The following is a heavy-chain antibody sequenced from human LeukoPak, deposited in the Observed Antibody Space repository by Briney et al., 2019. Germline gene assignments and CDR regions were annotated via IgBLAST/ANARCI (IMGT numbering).Heavy chain of an antibody. CDR3: ARTFYYDSSNWFDP. Sequence: SETLSLTCTVSGGSIRGYYWSWVRQPPGKGLEWIAYIYYSGSTNYNPSLKSRVTISVDTSKNQFSLKLSSVTAADTAVYYCARTFYYDSSNWFDPWGQGTLVTVSS. J-gene: IGHJ5*02. V-gene: IGHV4-59*01. CDR2: IYYSGST. CDR1: GGSIRGYY. D-gene: IGHD3-22*01.